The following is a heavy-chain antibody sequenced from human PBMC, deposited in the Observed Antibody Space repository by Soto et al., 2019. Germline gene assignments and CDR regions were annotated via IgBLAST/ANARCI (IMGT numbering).Heavy chain of an antibody. CDR3: ATQQQLTTFEF. J-gene: IGHJ4*02. CDR2: IVPSFNTA. CDR1: GGTFNNYA. V-gene: IGHV1-69*06. D-gene: IGHD6-13*01. Sequence: QVQLVQSGAEVKKPGSSVNFSCKASGGTFNNYAISWARQAPGQGLEWMGGIVPSFNTAHFAEKFQGRLTLTADKSTSTAFMELIGLRSDDTAVYFCATQQQLTTFEFWGQGTLVSVSS.